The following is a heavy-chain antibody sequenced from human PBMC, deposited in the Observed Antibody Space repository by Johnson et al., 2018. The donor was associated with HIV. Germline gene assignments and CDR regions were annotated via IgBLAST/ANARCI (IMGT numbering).Heavy chain of an antibody. J-gene: IGHJ3*02. CDR3: ARDSTPWGDDYVDYAFDI. CDR2: ISSSGSTI. CDR1: GLTFSSYW. Sequence: VQLVESGGGLVQPGGSLRLSCAASGLTFSSYWMSWVRQAPGKGLEWVSYISSSGSTIYYSDSVKGRFTIPRDNAKNSLFLQMNSLRAEDTAVYYCARDSTPWGDDYVDYAFDIWGQGTVVTVSS. D-gene: IGHD4-17*01. V-gene: IGHV3-48*04.